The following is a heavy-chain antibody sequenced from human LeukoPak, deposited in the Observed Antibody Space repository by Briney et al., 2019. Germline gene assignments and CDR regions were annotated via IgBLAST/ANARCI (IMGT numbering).Heavy chain of an antibody. J-gene: IGHJ4*02. V-gene: IGHV1-69*13. Sequence: SVKVSCKASGYTFTSYGISWVRQAPGQGLEWMGGIVPIFGTANYAQKFQGRVTITADESTGTAYMELRSLRSDDTAVYYCARVGVVVAAMVLDYWGQGTLVTVSS. CDR3: ARVGVVVAAMVLDY. CDR2: IVPIFGTA. D-gene: IGHD2-15*01. CDR1: GYTFTSYG.